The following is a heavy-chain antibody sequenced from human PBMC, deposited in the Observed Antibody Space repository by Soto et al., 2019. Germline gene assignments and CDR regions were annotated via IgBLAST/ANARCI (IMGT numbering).Heavy chain of an antibody. CDR2: IWSDGNNR. CDR3: VRGDNWNDEASDY. V-gene: IGHV3-33*01. CDR1: GFMFSNHG. Sequence: QVQLVESGGGVVQPGRSLRLSSAASGFMFSNHGVHWVRQAPGKGLEWVAVIWSDGNNRYYADSVKRRFTVSRDNSMNTVYLQMNSLRAEDTAVYYCVRGDNWNDEASDYWGQGTLVTVSS. J-gene: IGHJ4*02. D-gene: IGHD1-1*01.